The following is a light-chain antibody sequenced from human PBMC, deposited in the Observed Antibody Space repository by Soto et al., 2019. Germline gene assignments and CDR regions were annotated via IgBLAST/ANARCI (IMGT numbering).Light chain of an antibody. CDR2: GAS. CDR1: QSVSNEF. CDR3: QQYGSSPPMT. J-gene: IGKJ1*01. Sequence: EIVLTQSPGILSLSPGERATLSCRASQSVSNEFLAWYQQKPGQAPRLLIYGASTRATDVPDRFSGSGSGADFTLTISRLEPEDFAVYYCQQYGSSPPMTFGPGTKVE. V-gene: IGKV3-20*01.